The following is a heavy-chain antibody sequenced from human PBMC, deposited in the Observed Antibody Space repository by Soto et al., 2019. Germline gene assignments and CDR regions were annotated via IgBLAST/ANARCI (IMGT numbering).Heavy chain of an antibody. CDR3: ARGAHYYDSSGYYPYYFDY. CDR1: GGTFSSYA. J-gene: IGHJ4*02. D-gene: IGHD3-22*01. Sequence: QVQLVQSGAEVKKPGSSVKVSCKASGGTFSSYAISWVRQAPGQGLEWMGGIIPIFGTANYAQKCQGRVTITADESTSTAYMELSSLRSEDTAVYYCARGAHYYDSSGYYPYYFDYWGQGTLVTVSS. CDR2: IIPIFGTA. V-gene: IGHV1-69*01.